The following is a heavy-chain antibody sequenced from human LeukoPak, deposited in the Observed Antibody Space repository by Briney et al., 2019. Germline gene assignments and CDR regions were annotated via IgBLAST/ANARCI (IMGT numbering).Heavy chain of an antibody. D-gene: IGHD5-18*01. CDR3: ARALDSYGYFDY. CDR2: ISSGSSFI. J-gene: IGHJ4*02. CDR1: GFNFGSYA. V-gene: IGHV3-21*01. Sequence: GGSLRLSCAVSGFNFGSYAMNWVRQAPGKGLEWVSSISSGSSFIYYADSVKGRFTISRVNAKNSLYLQMNSLRAEDTAVYYCARALDSYGYFDYWGQGTLVTVSS.